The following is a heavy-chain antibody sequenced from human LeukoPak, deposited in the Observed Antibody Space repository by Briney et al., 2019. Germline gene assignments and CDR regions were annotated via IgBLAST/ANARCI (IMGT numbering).Heavy chain of an antibody. J-gene: IGHJ6*04. CDR3: ARDCYYGSGSYLSYYYGMDV. V-gene: IGHV1-24*01. D-gene: IGHD3-10*01. Sequence: GASVKVSCKVSGYTLTELSMHWVRQAPGKGLEWMGGFDPEDGETIYAQKFQGRVTMTEDTSTDTAYMELSSLRAEDTAVYYCARDCYYGSGSYLSYYYGMDVWGKGTTVTVSS. CDR1: GYTLTELS. CDR2: FDPEDGET.